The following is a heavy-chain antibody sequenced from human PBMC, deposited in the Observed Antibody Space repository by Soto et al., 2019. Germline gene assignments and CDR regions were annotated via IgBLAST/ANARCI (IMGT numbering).Heavy chain of an antibody. D-gene: IGHD3-3*01. CDR2: ISGSGGST. J-gene: IGHJ4*02. V-gene: IGHV3-23*01. CDR1: GFIFNNYA. Sequence: QLGGSLRLSCAASGFIFNNYAMSWVRQAPGKGLEWVSVISGSGGSTYYADSVKGRFTISRDNSKNTLYLQMNSLRAEDTAVYYCAKVRIMRFLDYWGQGTQVTVSS. CDR3: AKVRIMRFLDY.